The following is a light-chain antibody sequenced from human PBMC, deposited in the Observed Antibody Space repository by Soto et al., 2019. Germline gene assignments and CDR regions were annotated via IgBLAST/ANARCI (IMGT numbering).Light chain of an antibody. Sequence: QSVLTQPPSVSGAPLQRVTISCTGSSSNIGAGYDVHWYQQLPGTAPKLLIYGNSNRPSGVPDRFSGSKSGTSASLAITGLQAEDEADYYCQSYDSSLSGWGFGGGTKLTVL. CDR2: GNS. J-gene: IGLJ3*02. V-gene: IGLV1-40*01. CDR1: SSNIGAGYD. CDR3: QSYDSSLSGWG.